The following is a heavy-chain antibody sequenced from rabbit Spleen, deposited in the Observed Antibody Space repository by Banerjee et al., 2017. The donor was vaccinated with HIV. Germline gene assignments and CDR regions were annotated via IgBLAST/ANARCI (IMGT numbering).Heavy chain of an antibody. CDR1: GFSFSGYYY. CDR3: ARSDTGYAMWAFNF. J-gene: IGHJ6*01. V-gene: IGHV1S45*01. Sequence: QEQLEESGGDLVKPGASLTLTCTASGFSFSGYYYMCWVRQAPGKGLEWIACIDTGSGSTGYASWAKGRFTVSKTSSTTVTLQMTSLTAADTATYFCARSDTGYAMWAFNFWGPGTLRHRL. D-gene: IGHD6-1*01. CDR2: IDTGSGST.